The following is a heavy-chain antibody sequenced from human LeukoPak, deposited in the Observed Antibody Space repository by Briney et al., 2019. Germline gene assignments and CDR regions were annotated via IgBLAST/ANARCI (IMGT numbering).Heavy chain of an antibody. D-gene: IGHD3-3*01. CDR1: GYTFTSYG. J-gene: IGHJ4*02. CDR2: ISAYNGNT. Sequence: ASVKVSCKASGYTFTSYGICWVRQAPGQGLEWMGWISAYNGNTNYAQKLQGRVTMTTDTSTSTAYMELRSLRSDDTAVYYCAREGVPYYDFWSGYSRADYWGQGTLVTVSS. V-gene: IGHV1-18*01. CDR3: AREGVPYYDFWSGYSRADY.